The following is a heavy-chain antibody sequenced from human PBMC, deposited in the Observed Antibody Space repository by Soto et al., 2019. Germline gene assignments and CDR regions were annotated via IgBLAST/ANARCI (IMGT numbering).Heavy chain of an antibody. D-gene: IGHD3-3*01. CDR3: ASTGLRFLEWLGTAADYFDY. CDR1: GYTFTSYY. J-gene: IGHJ4*02. V-gene: IGHV1-46*01. CDR2: INPSGGST. Sequence: ASVKVSCKASGYTFTSYYMHWVRQAPGQGLEWMGIINPSGGSTSYAQKFQGRVTMTRDTSTSTVYMELSSLRSEDTAVYYCASTGLRFLEWLGTAADYFDYWGQGTLVTVSS.